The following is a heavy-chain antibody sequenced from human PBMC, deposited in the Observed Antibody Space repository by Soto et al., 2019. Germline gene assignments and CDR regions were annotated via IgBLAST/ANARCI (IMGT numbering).Heavy chain of an antibody. J-gene: IGHJ3*02. CDR1: GGSISSSDYY. Sequence: QVQLQESGPGLVKPSQTLSLTCTVSGGSISSSDYYWSWIRQPPGKGLEWIGYIAYSGNIHYNASLKGRVTISVDMSKSQCALKLSSVTAADTGVYLCASEGAIDGSGFYGRAFDIWGHGTMVIVSS. D-gene: IGHD3-22*01. CDR2: IAYSGNI. CDR3: ASEGAIDGSGFYGRAFDI. V-gene: IGHV4-30-4*01.